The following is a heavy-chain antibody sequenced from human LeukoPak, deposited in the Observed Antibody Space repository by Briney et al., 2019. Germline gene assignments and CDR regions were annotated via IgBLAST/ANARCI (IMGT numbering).Heavy chain of an antibody. D-gene: IGHD3-9*01. CDR1: GFTFSHYY. J-gene: IGHJ4*02. Sequence: VGSLRLSCAASGFTFSHYYMSWIRPAPGRGLSWVSYISSSGSTIYYADSVKGRFTISRDNAKNSLYLQMNSLTAEDTAVYYCARDFRYFAWLLYQPHLDCWGQGTLVTVSS. V-gene: IGHV3-11*01. CDR3: ARDFRYFAWLLYQPHLDC. CDR2: ISSSGSTI.